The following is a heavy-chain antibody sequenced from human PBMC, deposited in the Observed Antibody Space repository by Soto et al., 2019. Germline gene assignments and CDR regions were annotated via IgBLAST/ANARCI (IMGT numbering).Heavy chain of an antibody. CDR2: MYPGDSDT. CDR3: ARLPRACNKTSCYYADH. Sequence: SGESLKISCRGSGYDFNTNWFGWVRQLPGRGLEWVGIMYPGDSDTRLHPSLQGHVTLSADVTVSTAFLQWRTLKTSDSGMYFCARLPRACNKTSCYYADHWGQGTSVTVPS. D-gene: IGHD3-22*01. J-gene: IGHJ4*02. V-gene: IGHV5-51*01. CDR1: GYDFNTNW.